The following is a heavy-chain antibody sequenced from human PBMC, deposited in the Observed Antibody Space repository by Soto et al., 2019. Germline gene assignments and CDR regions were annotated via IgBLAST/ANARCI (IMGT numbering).Heavy chain of an antibody. D-gene: IGHD3-3*01. CDR1: GGSISSYY. CDR3: ARVGYDFWSGYYTRAFDI. V-gene: IGHV4-4*07. J-gene: IGHJ3*02. CDR2: IYTSGST. Sequence: PSETLSLTCTVSGGSISSYYWSWIRQPAGKGLEWIGRIYTSGSTNYNPSLKSRVTMSVDTSKNQFSLKLSSVTAADTAVYYCARVGYDFWSGYYTRAFDIWGKGTMVTVS.